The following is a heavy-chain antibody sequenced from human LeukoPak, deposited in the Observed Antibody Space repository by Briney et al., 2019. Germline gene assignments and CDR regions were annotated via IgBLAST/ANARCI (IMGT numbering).Heavy chain of an antibody. D-gene: IGHD3-22*01. J-gene: IGHJ3*02. Sequence: SETLSLTCTVSGGSISSSSYYWGWIRQPPGKGLEWIGSIYYSGSTYYNPSLKSRVTVSVDTSKNQFSLKLSSVTAADTAVYYSAREKVYYDSSDDASDIWGQGTMVTVSS. CDR2: IYYSGST. CDR3: AREKVYYDSSDDASDI. CDR1: GGSISSSSYY. V-gene: IGHV4-39*07.